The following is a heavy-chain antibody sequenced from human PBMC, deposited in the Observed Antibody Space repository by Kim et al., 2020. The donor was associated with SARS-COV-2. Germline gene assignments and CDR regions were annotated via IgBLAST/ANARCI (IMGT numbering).Heavy chain of an antibody. Sequence: SETLSLTCTVSGGSISSYYWSWIRQPPGKGLEWIGYVYYSGSTNYNPSLKIRVPISVDTSTNQFSLKLSSATAADTAAYYCARGTFGVTPYFDYWGQGT. V-gene: IGHV4-59*13. D-gene: IGHD3-3*01. CDR1: GGSISSYY. CDR3: ARGTFGVTPYFDY. J-gene: IGHJ4*02. CDR2: VYYSGST.